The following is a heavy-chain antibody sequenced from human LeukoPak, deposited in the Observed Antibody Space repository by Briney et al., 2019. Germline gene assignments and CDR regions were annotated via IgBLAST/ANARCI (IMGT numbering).Heavy chain of an antibody. V-gene: IGHV7-4-1*02. D-gene: IGHD3-16*02. Sequence: GASVKVSCKASGYTFTNYAMNWVRQAPGQGLEWMGWIHPSTGNPTYAQGFTGRFVFSLDTSVSTTYLQISSLKAGDTAVYYCARAYQRLGELSLPDYWGQGTLVTVSS. CDR2: IHPSTGNP. CDR1: GYTFTNYA. J-gene: IGHJ4*02. CDR3: ARAYQRLGELSLPDY.